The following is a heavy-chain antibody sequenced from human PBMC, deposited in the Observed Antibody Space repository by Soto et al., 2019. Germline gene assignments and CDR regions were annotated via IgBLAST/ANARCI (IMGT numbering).Heavy chain of an antibody. J-gene: IGHJ3*02. CDR3: ARDLDYGGNSDAFDI. CDR2: IYYSGST. Sequence: PSATLSLTCTVSGGSISSGDYYWSWIRQPPGKGLEWIGYIYYSGSTYYNPSLKSRVTISVDTSKNQFSLKLSSVTAADTAVYYCARDLDYGGNSDAFDIWGQGTMVTVSS. CDR1: GGSISSGDYY. D-gene: IGHD4-17*01. V-gene: IGHV4-30-4*01.